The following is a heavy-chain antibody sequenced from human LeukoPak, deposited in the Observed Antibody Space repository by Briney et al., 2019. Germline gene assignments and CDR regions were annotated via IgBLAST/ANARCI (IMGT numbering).Heavy chain of an antibody. CDR2: INPNSGGT. Sequence: GASVKVSCKASGYTFTGYYMHWVRQAPGQGLEWMGWINPNSGGTNYAQKFQGWVTMTRDTSISTAYMELSRLRSDDTAVYYCARGLQSYSSGWYLNWGQGTLVTVSS. CDR1: GYTFTGYY. J-gene: IGHJ4*02. V-gene: IGHV1-2*04. CDR3: ARGLQSYSSGWYLN. D-gene: IGHD6-19*01.